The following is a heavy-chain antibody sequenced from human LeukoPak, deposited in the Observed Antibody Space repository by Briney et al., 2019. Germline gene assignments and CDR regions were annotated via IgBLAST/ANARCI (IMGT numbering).Heavy chain of an antibody. CDR1: GGSFSGYY. CDR3: ARGFWAGYCSGGSCYYFAAKLYYFDY. V-gene: IGHV4-34*01. CDR2: INHSGST. D-gene: IGHD2-15*01. Sequence: SETLSLTCAVYGGSFSGYYWSWIRQPPGKGLEWLGEINHSGSTNYNPSLKSRVTIAVDTSQNQFSLKLSSVTAADTAVYYCARGFWAGYCSGGSCYYFAAKLYYFDYWGQGTLVTVSS. J-gene: IGHJ4*02.